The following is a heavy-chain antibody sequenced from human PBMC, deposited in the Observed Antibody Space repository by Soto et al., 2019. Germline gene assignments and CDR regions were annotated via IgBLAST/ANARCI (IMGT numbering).Heavy chain of an antibody. CDR1: GFSLSTSGVG. V-gene: IGHV2-5*02. CDR3: VHTMTTVTTNAFDI. CDR2: IYWDDDK. J-gene: IGHJ3*02. D-gene: IGHD4-17*01. Sequence: QITLKESGPTLVKPTQTLTLTCTFSGFSLSTSGVGVGWIRQPPGKALEWLALIYWDDDKRYSPSLKSRLTITKDTSKNQVVLTMTNMDPVDTATYYCVHTMTTVTTNAFDIWGQGTMVTVSS.